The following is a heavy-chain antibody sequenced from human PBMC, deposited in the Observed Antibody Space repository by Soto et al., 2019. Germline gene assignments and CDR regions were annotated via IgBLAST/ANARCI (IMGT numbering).Heavy chain of an antibody. CDR3: ARRSRSDNGGYRRTGDYYYGMDV. D-gene: IGHD5-18*01. J-gene: IGHJ6*02. CDR1: GGTFSSYA. V-gene: IGHV1-69*01. Sequence: QVQLVQSGAEVQKPGSSVKVSCKASGGTFSSYAISWVRQAPGQGLEWMGGIIPIFGTANYAQKFQGRVTITADESTSTAYMELSSLRSEDTAVYYCARRSRSDNGGYRRTGDYYYGMDVWGQGTTVTVSS. CDR2: IIPIFGTA.